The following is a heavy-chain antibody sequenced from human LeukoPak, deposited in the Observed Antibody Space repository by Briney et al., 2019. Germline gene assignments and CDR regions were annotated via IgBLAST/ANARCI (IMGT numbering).Heavy chain of an antibody. CDR3: AKDFAVAGTRNWDRGLDY. J-gene: IGHJ4*02. CDR2: ISGSGGST. Sequence: GASLRLSCAASGFTFSSYAMSWVRQAPGKGLEWVSAISGSGGSTYYADSVKGRFTISRDNSKNTLYLQMNSLRAEDTAVYYCAKDFAVAGTRNWDRGLDYWGQGTLVTVSS. V-gene: IGHV3-23*01. CDR1: GFTFSSYA. D-gene: IGHD6-19*01.